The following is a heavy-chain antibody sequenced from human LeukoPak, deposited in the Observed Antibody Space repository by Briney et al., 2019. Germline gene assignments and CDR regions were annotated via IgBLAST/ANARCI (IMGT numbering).Heavy chain of an antibody. D-gene: IGHD5-24*01. CDR3: AGVRDGYNFWFDP. Sequence: ASVKVSCKASGGTFSSYAISWVRQAPGQGLEWMGGIIPIFGTANYAQKFQGRVTITTDESTSTAYMELSSLRSEDTAVYYCAGVRDGYNFWFDPWGQGTLVTVSS. CDR1: GGTFSSYA. V-gene: IGHV1-69*05. CDR2: IIPIFGTA. J-gene: IGHJ5*02.